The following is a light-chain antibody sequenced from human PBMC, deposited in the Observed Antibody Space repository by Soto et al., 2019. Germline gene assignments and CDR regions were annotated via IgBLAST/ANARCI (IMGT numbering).Light chain of an antibody. CDR2: DIF. CDR3: QQRSNWQVT. V-gene: IGKV3D-11*02. J-gene: IGKJ5*01. Sequence: ERVMAQYPTTLSVSPGERATRSSRARQSVGGDLAWYQQKPGQAPRRVIYDIFTRATGAPTRISGSGSGTDFTLSISSLEPEDFAVYYCQQRSNWQVTFGQGTRLEIK. CDR1: QSVGGD.